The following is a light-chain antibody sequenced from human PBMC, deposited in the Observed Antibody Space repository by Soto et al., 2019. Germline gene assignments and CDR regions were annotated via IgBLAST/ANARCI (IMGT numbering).Light chain of an antibody. CDR1: SSDVGGYNY. CDR2: EVS. V-gene: IGLV2-14*01. J-gene: IGLJ1*01. Sequence: QSARTQPSSVSWSPGQSITISCTGTSSDVGGYNYVSWYQLHPGKAPKLIIYEVSHRPSGASNHFSGYKSGNTASLTISGLQAEDEADYYCSSYTSTSTPCVFGTGTKVNVL. CDR3: SSYTSTSTPCV.